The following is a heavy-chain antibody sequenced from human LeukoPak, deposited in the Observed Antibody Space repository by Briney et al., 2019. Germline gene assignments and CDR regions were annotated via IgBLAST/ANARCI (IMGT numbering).Heavy chain of an antibody. J-gene: IGHJ4*02. Sequence: GGSLRLSCAASGFTFSSYNMNWVRQAPGKGLECVSYISISSDTIYYADSVRGRFTISRDNAKNSLYMQMNSLRAEDTAVYYCASAVAGRGAFFAYWGQGTLVTVSS. CDR1: GFTFSSYN. CDR2: ISISSDTI. D-gene: IGHD6-19*01. V-gene: IGHV3-48*01. CDR3: ASAVAGRGAFFAY.